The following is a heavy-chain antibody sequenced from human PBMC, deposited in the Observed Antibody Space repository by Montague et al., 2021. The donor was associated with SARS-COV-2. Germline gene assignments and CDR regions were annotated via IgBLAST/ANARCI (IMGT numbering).Heavy chain of an antibody. Sequence: SETLSLTCSVSSGSIISSGYYWGRLPQPPGKELEWNGNIYYSGTTYYNPSLQSRGTISVDTSKNHLSLRLIPVTAADTAVYFCARGTIREVTTPFDYWGQGSQVTVSS. CDR3: ARGTIREVTTPFDY. CDR1: SGSIISSGYY. D-gene: IGHD3-10*01. J-gene: IGHJ4*02. CDR2: IYYSGTT. V-gene: IGHV4-39*02.